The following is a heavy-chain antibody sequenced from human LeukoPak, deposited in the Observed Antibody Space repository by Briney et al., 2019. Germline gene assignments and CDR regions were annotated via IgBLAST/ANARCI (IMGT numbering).Heavy chain of an antibody. CDR3: AGGPNYDFWSGYWQYYFDY. Sequence: GASVKVSCKASGYTFIDYYMHWVRQAPGQGLEWMGWINPNSGGTNYAQNFQGRVTMTRNTSISTAYMELSRLRSDDTAVYYCAGGPNYDFWSGYWQYYFDYWGQGTLVTVSS. V-gene: IGHV1-2*02. CDR1: GYTFIDYY. D-gene: IGHD3-3*01. CDR2: INPNSGGT. J-gene: IGHJ4*02.